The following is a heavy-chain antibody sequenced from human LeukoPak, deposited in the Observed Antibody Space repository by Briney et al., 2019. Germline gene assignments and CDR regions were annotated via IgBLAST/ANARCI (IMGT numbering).Heavy chain of an antibody. D-gene: IGHD1-26*01. CDR2: ISYDGSNK. Sequence: GGSLRLSCAASGFTFSSYGMHWVRQAPGKGLEWVAVISYDGSNKYYADSVKGRFTISRDNSKNTLYLQMNSLRAEDTAVYYCAKDLGGPWNGMDVWGQGTTVTVSS. CDR1: GFTFSSYG. J-gene: IGHJ6*02. CDR3: AKDLGGPWNGMDV. V-gene: IGHV3-30*18.